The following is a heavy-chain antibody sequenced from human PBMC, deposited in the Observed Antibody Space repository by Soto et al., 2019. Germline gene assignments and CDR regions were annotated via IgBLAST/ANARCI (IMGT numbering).Heavy chain of an antibody. V-gene: IGHV4-39*01. J-gene: IGHJ6*02. D-gene: IGHD1-1*01. CDR2: IYYSGST. CDR3: ARQEGGLTGTWGYYYYGMDV. CDR1: GGSISSSSYY. Sequence: PSETLSLTCTVSGGSISSSSYYWGWIRQPPGKGLEWIGSIYYSGSTYYNPSLKSRVTISVDTSKNQFSLKLSSVTAADTAVYYCARQEGGLTGTWGYYYYGMDVWGQGTTVTVSS.